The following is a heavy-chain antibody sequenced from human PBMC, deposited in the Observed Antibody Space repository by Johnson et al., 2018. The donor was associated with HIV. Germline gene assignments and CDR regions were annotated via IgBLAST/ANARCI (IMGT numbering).Heavy chain of an antibody. V-gene: IGHV3-9*01. J-gene: IGHJ3*01. Sequence: VQLVESGGGLVQPGRSLRLSCAASGFTFDDYAMHWVRQDPGQGLEWVSGISWNSGSIGYADSVKGRFTISRDNSKNILDLQMSSLRAEDTAMYYCARDGESQQLPLGDALDVWGQGTLVTVSS. CDR2: ISWNSGSI. CDR3: ARDGESQQLPLGDALDV. CDR1: GFTFDDYA. D-gene: IGHD6-13*01.